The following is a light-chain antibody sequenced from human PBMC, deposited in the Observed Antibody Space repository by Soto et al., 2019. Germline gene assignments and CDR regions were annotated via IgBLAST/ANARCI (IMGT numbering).Light chain of an antibody. CDR1: SSDVGCYNY. V-gene: IGLV2-14*01. CDR3: YSYTTSSTYV. J-gene: IGLJ1*01. CDR2: DVS. Sequence: QSVLTQPASGSGSPGQSITISCTGTSSDVGCYNYVSCYQQHPAKFPKLMIYDVSNRPSGVSGRFSGSKSGNTASLTISGLQAEDEADYYCYSYTTSSTYVFGTGTKVTVL.